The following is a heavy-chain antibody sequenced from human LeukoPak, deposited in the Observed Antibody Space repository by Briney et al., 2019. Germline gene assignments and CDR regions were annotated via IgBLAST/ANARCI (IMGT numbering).Heavy chain of an antibody. CDR3: ARDDRVRWPRGSYGMDV. V-gene: IGHV4-4*07. CDR1: GGSISSHY. D-gene: IGHD3-16*01. Sequence: SETLSLTCTVSGGSISSHYWSWIRQPAGKGLEWIGRIYTSGSTNYNPSLKSRVTMSVDTSKNQFSLKLSSVTAADTAVYYCARDDRVRWPRGSYGMDVWGQGTTVTVSS. CDR2: IYTSGST. J-gene: IGHJ6*02.